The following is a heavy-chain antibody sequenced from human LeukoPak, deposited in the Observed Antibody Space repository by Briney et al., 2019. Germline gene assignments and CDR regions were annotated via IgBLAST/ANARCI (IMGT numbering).Heavy chain of an antibody. D-gene: IGHD5-12*01. CDR2: IIASSGST. CDR1: GFSISSSA. CDR3: AKGAYDYIEMGYFDY. Sequence: GGSLRLSCAASGFSISSSAMSWVRQAPGKGLEWVSLIIASSGSTFYADSVKGRFTISRDNSKNTLFLQMNSLRAEDTAVYYCAKGAYDYIEMGYFDYWGQGTLVTVSS. V-gene: IGHV3-23*01. J-gene: IGHJ4*02.